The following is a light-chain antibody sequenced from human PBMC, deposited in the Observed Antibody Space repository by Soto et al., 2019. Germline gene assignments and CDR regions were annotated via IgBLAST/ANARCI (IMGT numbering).Light chain of an antibody. CDR1: RSILSSSNNKNF. J-gene: IGKJ3*01. V-gene: IGKV4-1*01. Sequence: DIVMTQSPDSLALSLGGRATINCKSSRSILSSSNNKNFLAWYQQKPGQPPRLLIYWASTRESGVPDRFSGSGSGTDFTLTISSLQAEDVAVYYCQQYYSSPFTFGPGTKVDIK. CDR3: QQYYSSPFT. CDR2: WAS.